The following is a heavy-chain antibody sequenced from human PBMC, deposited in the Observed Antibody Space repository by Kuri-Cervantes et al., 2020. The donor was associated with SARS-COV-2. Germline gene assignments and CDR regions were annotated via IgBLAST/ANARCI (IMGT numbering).Heavy chain of an antibody. CDR3: ARKGLDSSGYSLGYD. V-gene: IGHV3-48*03. J-gene: IGHJ4*02. CDR2: ITTSGSAV. CDR1: GFTFSSYE. Sequence: GESLKISCAASGFTFSSYEMSWVRQAPGKGLEWVSWITTSGSAVYYADSVKGRFTISRDNAKNSLYLQMNSLRADDTALYYCARKGLDSSGYSLGYDWGQGTLVTVSS. D-gene: IGHD3-22*01.